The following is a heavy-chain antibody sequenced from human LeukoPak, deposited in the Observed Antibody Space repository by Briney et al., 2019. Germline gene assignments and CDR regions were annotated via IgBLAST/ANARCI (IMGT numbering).Heavy chain of an antibody. CDR1: GGSIRSYY. Sequence: SETLSPTCTVSGGSIRSYYWSWIRQPAGKGLEWIGRIYKSGSTNYNPSLKSRVTMSVDTSKNQFSLKLSSVTAADTAVYYCARGPTPYYFDYWGQGTLVTVSS. CDR3: ARGPTPYYFDY. J-gene: IGHJ4*02. CDR2: IYKSGST. D-gene: IGHD4-17*01. V-gene: IGHV4-4*07.